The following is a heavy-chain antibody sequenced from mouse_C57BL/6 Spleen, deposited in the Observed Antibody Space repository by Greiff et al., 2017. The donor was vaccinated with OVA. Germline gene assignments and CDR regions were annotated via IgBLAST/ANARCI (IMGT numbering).Heavy chain of an antibody. J-gene: IGHJ4*01. CDR3: ARSDDGYYGAMDY. D-gene: IGHD2-3*01. CDR2: IYPRSGNT. CDR1: GYTFTSYG. V-gene: IGHV1-81*01. Sequence: QVHVKQSGAELARPGASVKLSCKASGYTFTSYGISWVKQRTGQGLEWIGEIYPRSGNTYYNEKFKGKATLTADKSSSTAYMELRSLTSEDSAVYFCARSDDGYYGAMDYWGQGTSVTVSS.